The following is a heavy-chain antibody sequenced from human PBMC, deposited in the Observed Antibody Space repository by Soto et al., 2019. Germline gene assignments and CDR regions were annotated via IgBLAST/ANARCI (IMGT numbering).Heavy chain of an antibody. D-gene: IGHD1-26*01. CDR1: GFTFSNYA. V-gene: IGHV3-30*18. J-gene: IGHJ5*02. CDR2: ISYDGRNK. CDR3: AKGNSEISGFSLNWFDP. Sequence: QVQLVESGGGVVQPARSLRLSCAASGFTFSNYAMHWVRQAPGKGPERVPAISYDGRNKYYADSVKGRFTISRDNSKNTLDLQMNSLRAEDTAVYYCAKGNSEISGFSLNWFDPWGQGTLVTVSS.